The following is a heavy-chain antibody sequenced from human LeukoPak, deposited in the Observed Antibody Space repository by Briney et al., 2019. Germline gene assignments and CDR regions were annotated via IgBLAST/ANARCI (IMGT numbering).Heavy chain of an antibody. V-gene: IGHV3-66*02. D-gene: IGHD3-22*01. CDR1: GFTVSSNY. Sequence: GGSLRLSCAASGFTVSSNYMSWVRQAPGKGLEWVSVIYSGGSTYYADSVKGRFTISRDNSKNTPYLQMNSLRAEDTAVYYCARPMVPHSSGYYEDYWGQGTLVTVSS. J-gene: IGHJ4*02. CDR3: ARPMVPHSSGYYEDY. CDR2: IYSGGST.